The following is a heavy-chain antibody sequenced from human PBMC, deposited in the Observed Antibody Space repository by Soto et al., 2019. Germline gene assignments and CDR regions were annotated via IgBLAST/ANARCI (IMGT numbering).Heavy chain of an antibody. V-gene: IGHV3-23*01. CDR3: ARRCSGSYYDY. CDR1: GFTFSSYA. D-gene: IGHD1-26*01. CDR2: ISGSGDST. J-gene: IGHJ4*02. Sequence: EVQLLESGGGLVQPGGSLRLACAASGFTFSSYAMSWVRQAPVKGLEWVSAISGSGDSTYYADSVKGRFTISRDNSKNTLYLQMNSLRAEDTAVYYCARRCSGSYYDYWCQGTLVTVSS.